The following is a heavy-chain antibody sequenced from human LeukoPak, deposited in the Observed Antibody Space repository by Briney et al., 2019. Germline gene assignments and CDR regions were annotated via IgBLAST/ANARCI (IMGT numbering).Heavy chain of an antibody. Sequence: GGSLRLSCAASGFTFSSYAMSWVRQAPGKGLEWVLGISGSGGSTYYADSVKGRFAISRDNSKNTLYLQMDSLRAEDTAVYYCAKDRITGTPYYFDYWGQGTLVTVSS. CDR3: AKDRITGTPYYFDY. J-gene: IGHJ4*02. CDR2: ISGSGGST. CDR1: GFTFSSYA. D-gene: IGHD1-20*01. V-gene: IGHV3-23*01.